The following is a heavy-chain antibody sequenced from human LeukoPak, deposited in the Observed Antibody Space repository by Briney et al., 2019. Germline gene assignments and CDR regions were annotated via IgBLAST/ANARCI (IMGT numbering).Heavy chain of an antibody. J-gene: IGHJ5*02. CDR3: ASVRDIDWFDP. Sequence: SVKVSCKASGGTLSSYAISCVRQAPGQGREWMGGIIPIFGTANYAQKFQGRVTITTDESTSTAYMDLSSLRSEDTAVYYCASVRDIDWFDPWGQGTLVTVSS. D-gene: IGHD2-15*01. V-gene: IGHV1-69*05. CDR2: IIPIFGTA. CDR1: GGTLSSYA.